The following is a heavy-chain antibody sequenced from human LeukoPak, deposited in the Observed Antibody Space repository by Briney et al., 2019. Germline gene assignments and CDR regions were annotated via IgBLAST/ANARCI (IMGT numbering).Heavy chain of an antibody. D-gene: IGHD6-13*01. V-gene: IGHV1-24*01. CDR2: FDHEDGEK. CDR3: ATQQLVRFVLRFQH. CDR1: GYTLTELS. Sequence: ASVKVSCKVSGYTLTELSMHWVRQAPGKGLEWMGRFDHEDGEKIYAQKFQGRVTMTEDTSTNTAYMELSSLRSEDTAVYYCATQQLVRFVLRFQHWGEGTLVTVSS. J-gene: IGHJ1*01.